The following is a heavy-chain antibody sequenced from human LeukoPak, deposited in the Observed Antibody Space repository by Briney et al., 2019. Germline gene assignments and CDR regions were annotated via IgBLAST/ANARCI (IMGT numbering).Heavy chain of an antibody. CDR1: GGTFSSYA. CDR2: IIPIFGTA. J-gene: IGHJ6*04. D-gene: IGHD6-19*01. Sequence: SVKVSCEASGGTFSSYAISWVRQAPGQGLERMGGIIPIFGTANYAQKFQGRVTITADESTSTAYMELSSLRSEDTAVYYCARAVAGPYYYYGMDVWGKGTTVTVSS. CDR3: ARAVAGPYYYYGMDV. V-gene: IGHV1-69*13.